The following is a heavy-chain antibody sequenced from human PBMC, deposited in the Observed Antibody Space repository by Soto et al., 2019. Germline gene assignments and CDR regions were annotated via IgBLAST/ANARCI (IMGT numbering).Heavy chain of an antibody. Sequence: QVQLVESGGGVVQPGRSLRLSCAASGFTFSSYAMHWVRQAPGKGLEWVAVISYDGSNKYYVDSVKGRFTISRDNSKNTLYMQMNSLRAEDTAVYYCARDLYSSGWYLDLWGRGTLVTVSS. CDR2: ISYDGSNK. CDR1: GFTFSSYA. CDR3: ARDLYSSGWYLDL. J-gene: IGHJ2*01. V-gene: IGHV3-30-3*01. D-gene: IGHD6-19*01.